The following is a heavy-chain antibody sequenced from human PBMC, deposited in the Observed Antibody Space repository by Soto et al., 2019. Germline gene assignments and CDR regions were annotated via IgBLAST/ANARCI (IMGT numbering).Heavy chain of an antibody. Sequence: SETLSLTCAVYGGSFSGYYWSWIRQPPGKGLEWIGEINHSGSTNYNPSLKSRVTISVDTSKNQFSLKLSSVTAADTAVYYCARNRQYYDFWSGSLVSHDNYYYVMDVWGQGTTVTVS. V-gene: IGHV4-34*01. CDR2: INHSGST. J-gene: IGHJ6*02. D-gene: IGHD3-3*01. CDR3: ARNRQYYDFWSGSLVSHDNYYYVMDV. CDR1: GGSFSGYY.